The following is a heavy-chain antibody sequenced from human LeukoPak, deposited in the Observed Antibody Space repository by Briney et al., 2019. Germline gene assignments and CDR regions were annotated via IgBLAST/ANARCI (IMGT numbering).Heavy chain of an antibody. V-gene: IGHV1-69*01. J-gene: IGHJ4*02. D-gene: IGHD3-10*01. Sequence: SVKVSCKASGGTFSSYAISWVRQAPRQGLEWMGGIIPIFGTANYAQKFQGRVTITADESTSTAYMELSSLRSEDTAVYYCARGSPYGSGSYYSPFDYWGQGTLVTVSS. CDR1: GGTFSSYA. CDR3: ARGSPYGSGSYYSPFDY. CDR2: IIPIFGTA.